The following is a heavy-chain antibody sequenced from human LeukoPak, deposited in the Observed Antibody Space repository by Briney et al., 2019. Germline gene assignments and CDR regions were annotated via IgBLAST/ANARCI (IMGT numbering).Heavy chain of an antibody. V-gene: IGHV3-23*01. CDR3: AKDPAGDSGSYYY. J-gene: IGHJ4*02. Sequence: GGSLRHSCAASGFTFSSYTMSWVRQAPGKGLEWVSAISGSGGSTYYADSVKGRFTISRDNSKNTLYLQMNSLRAEDTAVYYCAKDPAGDSGSYYYWGQGTLVTVSS. D-gene: IGHD1-26*01. CDR1: GFTFSSYT. CDR2: ISGSGGST.